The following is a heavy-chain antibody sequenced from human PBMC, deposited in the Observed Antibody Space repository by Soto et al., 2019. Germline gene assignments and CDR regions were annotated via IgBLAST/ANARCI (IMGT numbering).Heavy chain of an antibody. J-gene: IGHJ5*02. V-gene: IGHV4-31*03. CDR1: GGSIRSGDYY. D-gene: IGHD6-19*01. CDR3: ARDRSGWRGDVWFDP. Sequence: QVQLQESGPGLVKPSQTLSLTCTVSGGSIRSGDYYWSWIRQHPGKGLEWIGYIYSSGSAYYNPSLKRRLTMSVDTSKNQFSLNLSSVSAADTAVYYCARDRSGWRGDVWFDPWGQGTLVTVSS. CDR2: IYSSGSA.